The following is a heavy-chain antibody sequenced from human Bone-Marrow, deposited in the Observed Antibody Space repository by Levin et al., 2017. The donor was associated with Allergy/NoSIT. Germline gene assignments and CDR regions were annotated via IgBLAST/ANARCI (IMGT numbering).Heavy chain of an antibody. CDR1: GFTFRDYF. D-gene: IGHD5/OR15-5a*01. CDR3: SRGLSVFDYYYGLDV. CDR2: IRRKAYGETT. V-gene: IGHV3-49*04. Sequence: GESLKISCITSGFTFRDYFMSWVRQAPGKGLEWVGFIRRKAYGETTEYAASVKGRFTISRDDSKSIVYLEMTSLKSEDTARYFCSRGLSVFDYYYGLDVWGQGTTVTVSS. J-gene: IGHJ6*02.